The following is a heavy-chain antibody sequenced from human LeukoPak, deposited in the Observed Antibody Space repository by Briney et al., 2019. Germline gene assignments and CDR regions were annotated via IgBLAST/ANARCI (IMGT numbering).Heavy chain of an antibody. V-gene: IGHV5-51*01. Sequence: GESLKISCKGSGYSFTSYWIGWVRQMPGKGLEWMGIIYPGDSDTRYSPSFQGQVTMSADKSISTAYLQWSSLKASDSAMYYCARQEGYDSGGYRLDYWGQGTLVTVSS. CDR1: GYSFTSYW. CDR3: ARQEGYDSGGYRLDY. J-gene: IGHJ4*02. CDR2: IYPGDSDT. D-gene: IGHD3-22*01.